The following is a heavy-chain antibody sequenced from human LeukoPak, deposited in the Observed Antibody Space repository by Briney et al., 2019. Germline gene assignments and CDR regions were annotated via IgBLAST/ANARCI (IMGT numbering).Heavy chain of an antibody. Sequence: GGSLRLSCAASGFTFSIYAMSWVRQAPGKGLEWVSAISGSGGSTYYADYVKGRFTISRDNSKNTLYLQMNSLRAEDTAVYYCEKDSSGYYPGYFDYWGQGTLVTVSS. CDR2: ISGSGGST. J-gene: IGHJ4*02. D-gene: IGHD3-22*01. V-gene: IGHV3-23*01. CDR1: GFTFSIYA. CDR3: EKDSSGYYPGYFDY.